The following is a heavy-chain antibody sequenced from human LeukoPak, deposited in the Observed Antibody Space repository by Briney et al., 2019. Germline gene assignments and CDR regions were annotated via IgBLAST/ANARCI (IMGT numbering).Heavy chain of an antibody. Sequence: SVKVSCKASGGTFSSYAISWVRQTPGQGLEWMGGIVPIFGTANYAQKFQGRVTITTDESTSTAYMELSSLRSEDTAVYYCARDPPYYYDSSGYLPDAFDIWGQGTMVTVSS. D-gene: IGHD3-22*01. CDR2: IVPIFGTA. CDR3: ARDPPYYYDSSGYLPDAFDI. J-gene: IGHJ3*02. CDR1: GGTFSSYA. V-gene: IGHV1-69*05.